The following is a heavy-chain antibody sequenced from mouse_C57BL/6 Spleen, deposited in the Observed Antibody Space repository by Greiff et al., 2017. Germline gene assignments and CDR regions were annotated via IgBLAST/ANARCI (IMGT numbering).Heavy chain of an antibody. Sequence: QVHLKQPGAELVKPGASVKLSCKASGYTFTSYWMHWVKQRPGQGLEWIGMIHPNSGSTNYNEKFKSKATLTVDKSSSTAYMQLSSLTSEDSAVYYCARETDYYGSSPDYWGQGTTLTVSS. CDR1: GYTFTSYW. CDR3: ARETDYYGSSPDY. J-gene: IGHJ2*01. V-gene: IGHV1-64*01. CDR2: IHPNSGST. D-gene: IGHD1-1*01.